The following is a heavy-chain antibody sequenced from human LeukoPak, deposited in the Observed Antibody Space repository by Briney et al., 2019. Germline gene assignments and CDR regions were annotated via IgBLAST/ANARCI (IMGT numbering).Heavy chain of an antibody. CDR1: GFTFSNYW. CDR2: IKQDGSEK. CDR3: ARPSGGYSSSSYYFDY. Sequence: GGSLRLSCAASGFTFSNYWMSWVRQAPGKGLQWVANIKQDGSEKYYVDSVKGRFTISRDNAKKSLYLQMNSLRAEDTAVYYCARPSGGYSSSSYYFDYWGQGTLVTVSS. V-gene: IGHV3-7*01. J-gene: IGHJ4*02. D-gene: IGHD6-6*01.